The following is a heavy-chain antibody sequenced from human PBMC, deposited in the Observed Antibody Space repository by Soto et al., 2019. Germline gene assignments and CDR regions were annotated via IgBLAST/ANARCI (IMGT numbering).Heavy chain of an antibody. D-gene: IGHD4-17*01. CDR3: AHPRGYGVFEAYDI. CDR2: LTPSGGET. J-gene: IGHJ3*02. V-gene: IGHV3-23*01. CDR1: GFTFSTYA. Sequence: GGSLRLSCVASGFTFSTYAMSWVRQAPGKGLEWVSALTPSGGETYYADSVKGRFTISRDNSMNALYLQMNSLRIEDTAVYYCAHPRGYGVFEAYDIWGQGTMVTVSS.